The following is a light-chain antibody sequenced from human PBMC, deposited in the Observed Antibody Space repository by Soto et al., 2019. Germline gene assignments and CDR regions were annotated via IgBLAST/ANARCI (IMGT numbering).Light chain of an antibody. CDR1: QSVNRN. CDR2: GAS. V-gene: IGKV3-15*01. Sequence: EIVMTQSPATLSVSPGERATLSCRASQSVNRNLGWYQQKPGQAPRLLIYGASTRVTGIPARFSGTGSGTEFTLTISRLQSEDFGVYYCNQYNNWPRTFGQGTKVDIK. J-gene: IGKJ1*01. CDR3: NQYNNWPRT.